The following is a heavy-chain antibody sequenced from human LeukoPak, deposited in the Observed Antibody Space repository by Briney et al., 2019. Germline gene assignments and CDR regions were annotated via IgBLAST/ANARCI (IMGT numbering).Heavy chain of an antibody. CDR1: GGSISSGIYY. CDR2: IYYSGNT. Sequence: SETLSLTCTVSGGSISSGIYYWGWIRLLPGKGLEWIGYIYYSGNTCYNPSLKTRVTISLDTSKNQFSLKLTSVTAADTAVYYCARVPDSSGYYSAAFDIWGHGTMVTVSS. CDR3: ARVPDSSGYYSAAFDI. D-gene: IGHD3-22*01. V-gene: IGHV4-31*03. J-gene: IGHJ3*02.